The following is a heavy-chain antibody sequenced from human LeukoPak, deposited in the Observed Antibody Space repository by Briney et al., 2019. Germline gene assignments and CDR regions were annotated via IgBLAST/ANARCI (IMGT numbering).Heavy chain of an antibody. CDR3: AGEDYGDSES. CDR1: GFTISSNY. Sequence: PGGSLRLSCAASGFTISSNYMSWVRQAPGKGLEWVSVIYSGGSTYYADSVKGRFTISRDNSKNTLYVQMNSLRAEDTAVYYCAGEDYGDSESWGQGTLVTVSS. V-gene: IGHV3-53*01. CDR2: IYSGGST. D-gene: IGHD4-17*01. J-gene: IGHJ4*02.